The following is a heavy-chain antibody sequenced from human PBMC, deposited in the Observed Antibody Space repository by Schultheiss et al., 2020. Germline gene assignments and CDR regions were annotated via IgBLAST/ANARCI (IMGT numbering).Heavy chain of an antibody. CDR2: MNPNSGNT. CDR1: GYTFTNYD. V-gene: IGHV1-8*01. J-gene: IGHJ4*02. D-gene: IGHD6-13*01. Sequence: ASVTVSCKASGYTFTNYDINWVRQATGQGLEWMGWMNPNSGNTGYAQKFQGRVTMTRDTSTSTVYMELSSLRSEDTAVYYCARGEYKQQPYYFDYWGQGTLVTVSS. CDR3: ARGEYKQQPYYFDY.